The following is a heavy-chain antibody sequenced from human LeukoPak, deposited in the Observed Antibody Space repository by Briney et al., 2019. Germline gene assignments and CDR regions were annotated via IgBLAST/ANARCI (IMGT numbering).Heavy chain of an antibody. CDR2: IDTGEYS. CDR1: GFTFRNYD. Sequence: GGSLRLSCAASGFTFRNYDMHWVRQAIGKGLEWFSSIDTGEYSYYLASVKGRFTISRENAKNSLYLQMNSLRAGDTAVYYCARGAETGFDIWGQGTMVTVSS. CDR3: ARGAETGFDI. V-gene: IGHV3-13*01. J-gene: IGHJ3*02.